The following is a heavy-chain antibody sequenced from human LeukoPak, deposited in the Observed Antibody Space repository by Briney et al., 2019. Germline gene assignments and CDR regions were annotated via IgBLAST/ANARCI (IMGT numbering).Heavy chain of an antibody. CDR1: GFTFSSYS. J-gene: IGHJ4*02. Sequence: GGSLRLSCAASGFTFSSYSMNWVRQAPGKGLEWVSSISGSSSMIFYADSVKGRFTISRDNAKDSVYLQMNSLRDEDTAMYYCARVSNTYYFDFWGQRALVTVSS. CDR2: ISGSSSMI. CDR3: ARVSNTYYFDF. V-gene: IGHV3-21*04.